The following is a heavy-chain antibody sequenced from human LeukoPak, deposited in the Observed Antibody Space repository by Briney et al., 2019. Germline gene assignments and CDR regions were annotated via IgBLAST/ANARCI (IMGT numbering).Heavy chain of an antibody. Sequence: GGSLRLSCAASGFSFRKYFMSWARQAPGKGLEWVATISSDASATTYGDSVWGRVTISRDNAQNSVFLQMHSLRAGDTAVYYCASSFTPYYYDVWGQGILVTVSS. V-gene: IGHV3-7*01. CDR3: ASSFTPYYYDV. CDR2: ISSDASAT. CDR1: GFSFRKYF. J-gene: IGHJ4*02. D-gene: IGHD2-15*01.